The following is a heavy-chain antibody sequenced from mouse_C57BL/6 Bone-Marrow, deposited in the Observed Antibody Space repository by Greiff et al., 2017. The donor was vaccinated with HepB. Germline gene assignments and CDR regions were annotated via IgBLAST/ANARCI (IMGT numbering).Heavy chain of an antibody. CDR1: GFTFSDYG. J-gene: IGHJ3*01. Sequence: EVKLVESGGGLVKPGGSLKLSCAASGFTFSDYGMHWVRQAPEKGLGWVAYISSGSSTIYYADTVKGRFTISRDNAKNTLFLQMTSLRSEDTAMYYCARPMIRAWFAYWGQGTLVTVSA. CDR3: ARPMIRAWFAY. CDR2: ISSGSSTI. V-gene: IGHV5-17*01. D-gene: IGHD2-4*01.